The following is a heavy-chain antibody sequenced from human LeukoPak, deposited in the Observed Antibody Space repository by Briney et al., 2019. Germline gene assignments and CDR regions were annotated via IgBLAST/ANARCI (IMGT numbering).Heavy chain of an antibody. J-gene: IGHJ5*02. Sequence: SETLSLTCAVYGGSFRGYYWSWLPHPPEKGLEWVEEINHSGSTNYNPSLKSRLTISVDTSKIQFSLKLRSVTAADTAVYYCARGRVEMATLINWFDPWGQGTLVTVSS. V-gene: IGHV4-34*01. CDR1: GGSFRGYY. D-gene: IGHD5-24*01. CDR2: INHSGST. CDR3: ARGRVEMATLINWFDP.